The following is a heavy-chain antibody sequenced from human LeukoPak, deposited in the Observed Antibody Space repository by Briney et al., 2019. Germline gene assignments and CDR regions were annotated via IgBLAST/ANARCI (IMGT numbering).Heavy chain of an antibody. D-gene: IGHD1-26*01. CDR2: FDPEDGET. Sequence: ASVKVSCKASGYTFTSYYMHWVRQAPGKGLEWMGGFDPEDGETIYAQKFQGRVTMTEDTSTDTAYMELSSLRSEDTAIYYCAKIAEPWEPPQGYYFDYWGQGALVTVSS. CDR3: AKIAEPWEPPQGYYFDY. J-gene: IGHJ4*02. CDR1: GYTFTSYY. V-gene: IGHV1-24*01.